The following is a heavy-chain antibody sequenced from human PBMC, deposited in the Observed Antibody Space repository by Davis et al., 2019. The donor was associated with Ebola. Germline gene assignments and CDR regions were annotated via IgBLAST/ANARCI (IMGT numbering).Heavy chain of an antibody. D-gene: IGHD2-15*01. Sequence: GGSLRLSCAASGFTFSSYWMSWVRQAPGKGLEWVAVISYDGSNKYYADSVKGRFTISRDNSKNTLYLQMNSLRAEDTAVYYCARARDIVVVVAATLDYWGQGTLVTVSS. CDR1: GFTFSSYW. CDR3: ARARDIVVVVAATLDY. CDR2: ISYDGSNK. J-gene: IGHJ4*02. V-gene: IGHV3-30-3*01.